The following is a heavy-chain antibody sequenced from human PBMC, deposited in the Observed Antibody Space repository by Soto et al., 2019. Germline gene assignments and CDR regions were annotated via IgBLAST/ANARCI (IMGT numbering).Heavy chain of an antibody. CDR1: GGSISSSSYY. CDR3: ARQYGELYYYYYGMDV. CDR2: IYYSGST. D-gene: IGHD3-10*01. J-gene: IGHJ6*02. V-gene: IGHV4-39*01. Sequence: SETLSLTCTVSGGSISSSSYYWGWIRQPPGKGLEWIGSIYYSGSTYYNPSLKSRVTISVDTSKNQFSLKLSSVTAADTAVYYCARQYGELYYYYYGMDVWGQGTTVTVSS.